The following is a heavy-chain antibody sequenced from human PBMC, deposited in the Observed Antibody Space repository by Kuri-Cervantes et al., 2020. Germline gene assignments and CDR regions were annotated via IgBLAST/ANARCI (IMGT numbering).Heavy chain of an antibody. CDR2: IYYSGST. Sequence: ESLKISCTVSGGSISSYYWSWIRQPPGKGLEWIGYIYYSGSTNCNPSLKSRVTISVDTSKNQFSLKLSSMTAADTAVYYCASFAGGRAYFDYWVQGTLGTVSS. J-gene: IGHJ4*02. CDR1: GGSISSYY. V-gene: IGHV4-59*12. D-gene: IGHD1-26*01. CDR3: ASFAGGRAYFDY.